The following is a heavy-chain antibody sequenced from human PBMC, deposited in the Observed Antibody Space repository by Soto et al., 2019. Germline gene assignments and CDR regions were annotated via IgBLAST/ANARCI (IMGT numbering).Heavy chain of an antibody. CDR1: GGTFSSYT. CDR3: ADLLVADTEMDV. J-gene: IGHJ6*02. V-gene: IGHV1-69*02. D-gene: IGHD2-15*01. Sequence: QVQLVQSGAEVKKPGSSVKVSCKASGGTFSSYTISWVRQAPGQGLEWMGRIIPILGIANYAQKFQGRVTLTADKSTSTAYMELSSLRSEDTAVYYCADLLVADTEMDVWGQGTTVTVSS. CDR2: IIPILGIA.